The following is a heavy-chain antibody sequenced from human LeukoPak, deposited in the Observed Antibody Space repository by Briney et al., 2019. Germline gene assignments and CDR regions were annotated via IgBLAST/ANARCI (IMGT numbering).Heavy chain of an antibody. Sequence: SETLSLTCTVSGGSIRSSSYYWGWIRQPPGKGLEWIGSIYYSGSTNYNPSLRSRVTISVDTSKNQFSLQLSSVTAADTAVYYCAVGYYDSSGYYYDDCWGQGTLVTVSS. CDR2: IYYSGST. J-gene: IGHJ4*02. D-gene: IGHD3-22*01. V-gene: IGHV4-39*07. CDR1: GGSIRSSSYY. CDR3: AVGYYDSSGYYYDDC.